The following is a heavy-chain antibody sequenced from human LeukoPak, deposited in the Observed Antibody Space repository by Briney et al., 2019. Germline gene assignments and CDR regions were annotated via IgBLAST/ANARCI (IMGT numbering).Heavy chain of an antibody. J-gene: IGHJ6*03. V-gene: IGHV4-39*01. D-gene: IGHD1-1*01. CDR3: ARRTGTTVYYYYYYYMDV. Sequence: PSETLSLTCTVSGGSISSSSYYWGWIRQPPGKGLEWIGSIYYSGSTYYNPSLKSRVTISVDTSKNQFSLKLSSVTAADTAVYYCARRTGTTVYYYYYYYMDVWGKGTTVTVSS. CDR1: GGSISSSSYY. CDR2: IYYSGST.